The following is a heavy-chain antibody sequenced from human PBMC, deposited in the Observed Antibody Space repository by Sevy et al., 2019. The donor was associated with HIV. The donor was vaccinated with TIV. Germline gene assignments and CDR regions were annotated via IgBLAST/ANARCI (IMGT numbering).Heavy chain of an antibody. CDR3: ARERYIVTIFGVVLYFDY. CDR1: GGSISSYY. D-gene: IGHD3-3*01. Sequence: SETLSLTCTVSGGSISSYYWSWIRQPAGKGLEWIGRIYTSGSTNNNPSLKSRVTMSVDTSKNQFSLKLSSVTAADTAVYYCARERYIVTIFGVVLYFDYWGQGTLVTVSS. J-gene: IGHJ4*02. CDR2: IYTSGST. V-gene: IGHV4-4*07.